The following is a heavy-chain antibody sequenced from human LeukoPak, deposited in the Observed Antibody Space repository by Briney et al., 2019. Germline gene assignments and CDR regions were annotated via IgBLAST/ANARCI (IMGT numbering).Heavy chain of an antibody. Sequence: ASVKVSCKASGYTYTSYDINWVRQATGQGLEWMGWMNPNSGNTGYAQKFQGRVTMTRNTSISTAYMELSSLRSEDTAVYYCARVYRAARPFWFDPWGQGTLVTVSS. V-gene: IGHV1-8*01. CDR3: ARVYRAARPFWFDP. J-gene: IGHJ5*02. CDR2: MNPNSGNT. D-gene: IGHD6-6*01. CDR1: GYTYTSYD.